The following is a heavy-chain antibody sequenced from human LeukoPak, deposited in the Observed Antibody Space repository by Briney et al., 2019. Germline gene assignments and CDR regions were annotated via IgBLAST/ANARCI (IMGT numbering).Heavy chain of an antibody. CDR1: GFTFSSYA. CDR3: ARDSQWLAHFDY. J-gene: IGHJ4*02. D-gene: IGHD6-19*01. V-gene: IGHV3-30-3*01. CDR2: ISYDGSNK. Sequence: PGGSLRLSCAASGFTFSSYAMHWVRQAPGKGLEWVAVISYDGSNKYYADSVKGRFTISRDNSKNTLYLQMNSLRAEDTAMYYCARDSQWLAHFDYWGQGTLVTVSS.